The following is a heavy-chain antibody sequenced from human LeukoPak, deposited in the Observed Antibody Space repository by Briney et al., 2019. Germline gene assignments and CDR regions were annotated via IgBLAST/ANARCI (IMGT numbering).Heavy chain of an antibody. CDR3: ARHPYCSSTSCYAGDY. CDR1: GSTFTSYW. Sequence: LGEPLKISGKGSGSTFTSYWIGWVRQLPGKGLEWMGIIYPGDSDTRYSPSFQGPVTISADKSISTAYLQWSSLKASDSAMYYCARHPYCSSTSCYAGDYWGQGTLVTVSS. V-gene: IGHV5-51*01. J-gene: IGHJ4*02. D-gene: IGHD2-2*01. CDR2: IYPGDSDT.